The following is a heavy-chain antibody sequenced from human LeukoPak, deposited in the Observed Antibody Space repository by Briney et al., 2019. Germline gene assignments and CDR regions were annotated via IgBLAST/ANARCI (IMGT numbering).Heavy chain of an antibody. J-gene: IGHJ4*02. Sequence: PGRSLRLSCAASGFTFSNYGMHWVRQAPGKGLEWVAVISYDGSKKYHADSVQGRFTISRDNSKNTLYLQMNSLRAEDTAVYYCARLEYYYVSGNYYKLFDYWGQGTLVTVCS. D-gene: IGHD3-10*01. CDR3: ARLEYYYVSGNYYKLFDY. CDR2: ISYDGSKK. V-gene: IGHV3-30-3*01. CDR1: GFTFSNYG.